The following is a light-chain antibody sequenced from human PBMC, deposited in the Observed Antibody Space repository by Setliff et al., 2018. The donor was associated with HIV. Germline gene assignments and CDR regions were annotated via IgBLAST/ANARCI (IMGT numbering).Light chain of an antibody. J-gene: IGLJ1*01. V-gene: IGLV2-14*01. CDR1: SSDVGGYNY. Sequence: QSALTQPASVSGSPGQSITMSCTGTSSDVGGYNYVSWYQHHPGKAPKLMICEVTNRPSGVSSRFSGSKSGNTASLTIFGLQAEDEADYYCSSYTSRSTRVFGTGTKV. CDR3: SSYTSRSTRV. CDR2: EVT.